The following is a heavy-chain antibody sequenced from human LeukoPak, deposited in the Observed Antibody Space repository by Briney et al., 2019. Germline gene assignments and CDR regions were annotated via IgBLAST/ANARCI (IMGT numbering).Heavy chain of an antibody. J-gene: IGHJ5*02. Sequence: SETLSLTCTVSGGSVTTSSYYWGRIRQPPGKGLERIGRVYYSGSTYYNPSLKSRDTISVDTSKNQFSLKLSSVPAADTAVYYCARQRGDEYYYETIGYDYVGSQFDPWGQGTLVTVSS. CDR1: GGSVTTSSYY. V-gene: IGHV4-39*01. CDR3: ARQRGDEYYYETIGYDYVGSQFDP. CDR2: VYYSGST. D-gene: IGHD3-22*01.